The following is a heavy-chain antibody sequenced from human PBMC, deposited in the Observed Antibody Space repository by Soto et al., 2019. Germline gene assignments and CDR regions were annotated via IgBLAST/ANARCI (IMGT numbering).Heavy chain of an antibody. J-gene: IGHJ4*02. CDR1: GYTFTSYA. CDR2: INAGNGNT. Sequence: QVQLVQSGAEVKKPGASVKVSCKASGYTFTSYAMHWVRQAPGQRLEWMGWINAGNGNTKSSQKFQGRVTITRDTAASTAYMELSSLRSEDTAVYNCARDLGGWPDYWGQGTLVTVSS. CDR3: ARDLGGWPDY. D-gene: IGHD2-15*01. V-gene: IGHV1-3*01.